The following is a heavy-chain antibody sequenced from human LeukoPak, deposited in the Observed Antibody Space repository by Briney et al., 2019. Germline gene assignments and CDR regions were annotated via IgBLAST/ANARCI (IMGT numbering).Heavy chain of an antibody. Sequence: SETLSLTXTVSGYSISSGYYWGWIRQPPGKRLEWIGSIYHSGSTYYNPSLKSRVTISVDTSKNQFSLKLSSVTAADTAVYYCARASGGGDFNDAFDIWGQGTMVTVSS. J-gene: IGHJ3*02. V-gene: IGHV4-38-2*02. CDR1: GYSISSGYY. CDR2: IYHSGST. CDR3: ARASGGGDFNDAFDI. D-gene: IGHD2-21*01.